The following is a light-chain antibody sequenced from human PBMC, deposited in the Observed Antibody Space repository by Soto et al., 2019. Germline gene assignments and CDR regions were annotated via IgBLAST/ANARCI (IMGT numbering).Light chain of an antibody. CDR3: QSYDSSLSAI. J-gene: IGLJ2*01. CDR1: SSNVGAGSD. V-gene: IGLV1-40*01. CDR2: GNS. Sequence: QAVVTQPPSVSGAPGQRVTISCTGNSSNVGAGSDVHWYQQLPGTAPKLLIYGNSNRPSGVPDRFSGSKSGTSASLAITGLQAEDEADYYCQSYDSSLSAIFGGGTKLTVL.